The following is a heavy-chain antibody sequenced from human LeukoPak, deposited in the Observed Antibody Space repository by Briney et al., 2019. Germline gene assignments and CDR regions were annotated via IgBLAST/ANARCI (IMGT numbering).Heavy chain of an antibody. Sequence: GGSLRLSCAASGFTFSSYGMHWVRQAPGKGLEWVAFIRYDGSNKYYADSVKGRFTTSRDNSKNTLYLQMNSLRAEDTAVYYCAKGSKEVLFTRDHYMDVWGKGTTVTISS. V-gene: IGHV3-30*02. D-gene: IGHD3-3*01. CDR3: AKGSKEVLFTRDHYMDV. CDR2: IRYDGSNK. CDR1: GFTFSSYG. J-gene: IGHJ6*03.